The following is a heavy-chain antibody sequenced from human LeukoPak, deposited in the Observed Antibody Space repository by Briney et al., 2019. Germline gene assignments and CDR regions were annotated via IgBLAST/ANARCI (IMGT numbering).Heavy chain of an antibody. CDR2: IYSGGST. V-gene: IGHV3-66*01. D-gene: IGHD1-1*01. CDR1: GFTVSSNY. CDR3: ARDRAGTTHLGY. J-gene: IGHJ4*02. Sequence: GGSLRLSCAASGFTVSSNYMSWVRQAPGKGLEWVSVIYSGGSTYYADSVKGRFTISRDNSKNTLYLHMNSLRAEDTAVYYCARDRAGTTHLGYWGQGTLVTVSS.